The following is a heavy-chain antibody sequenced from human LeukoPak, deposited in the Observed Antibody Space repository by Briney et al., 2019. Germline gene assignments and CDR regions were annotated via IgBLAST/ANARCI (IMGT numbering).Heavy chain of an antibody. Sequence: ASVRVSCKASGGTFSSYAISWVRQAPGQGLEWMGGIIPIFGTASYAQKFQGRVTITTDESTSTAYMELSSLRSEDTAVYYCARGTTVTTYDWFDPWGQGTLVTVSS. CDR1: GGTFSSYA. CDR3: ARGTTVTTYDWFDP. J-gene: IGHJ5*02. D-gene: IGHD4-17*01. CDR2: IIPIFGTA. V-gene: IGHV1-69*05.